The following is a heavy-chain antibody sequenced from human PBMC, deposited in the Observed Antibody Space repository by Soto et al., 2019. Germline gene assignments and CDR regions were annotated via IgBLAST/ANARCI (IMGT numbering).Heavy chain of an antibody. CDR1: GYTFTSYA. D-gene: IGHD2-2*02. J-gene: IGHJ4*02. CDR2: INPGNGNA. Sequence: ASVKVSCKASGYTFTSYAIHWVRQAPGQRLEWMGWINPGNGNAKYSQKFQGRVTITRDTSASTAYMELSSLRSEDTAVYYCSRGQQQYYTQLFCYWGQGTLVTVSS. V-gene: IGHV1-3*01. CDR3: SRGQQQYYTQLFCY.